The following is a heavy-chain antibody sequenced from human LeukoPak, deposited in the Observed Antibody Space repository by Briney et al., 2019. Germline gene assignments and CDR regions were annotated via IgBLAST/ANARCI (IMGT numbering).Heavy chain of an antibody. Sequence: GGSLRLSCAASGFTFSNYGMNWVRQAPGKGLEWVSYISSSGSTIYYADSVKGRFTISRDNAKNSLYLQMISLRAEDTAIYYCASPESFDYWGQGTLVTVSS. CDR3: ASPESFDY. D-gene: IGHD1-14*01. CDR1: GFTFSNYG. CDR2: ISSSGSTI. V-gene: IGHV3-48*03. J-gene: IGHJ4*02.